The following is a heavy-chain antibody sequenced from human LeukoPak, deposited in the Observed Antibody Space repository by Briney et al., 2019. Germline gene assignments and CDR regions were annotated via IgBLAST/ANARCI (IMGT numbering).Heavy chain of an antibody. CDR2: IIPILGIA. Sequence: ASVKVSCQASGGTFSSYAISWVQQAPGQRLEWMGRIIPILGIANYAQKFQGRVTITADKPTSTGYMELSSLRSEDTAVYYCAGHTTVAGTVNWFDPWGEGTLGTVSS. CDR1: GGTFSSYA. V-gene: IGHV1-69*04. D-gene: IGHD6-19*01. CDR3: AGHTTVAGTVNWFDP. J-gene: IGHJ5*02.